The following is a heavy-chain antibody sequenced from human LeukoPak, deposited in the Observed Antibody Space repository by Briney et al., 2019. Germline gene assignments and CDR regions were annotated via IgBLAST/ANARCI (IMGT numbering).Heavy chain of an antibody. Sequence: PGGSLRLSCAASGFTFSSYAMSWVRHAPGKGLEWVSAISGSGGSTYYADSVKGRFTISRDSSKNTLYLQMNSLRAEDTAVYYCAKGRIAAAGKIGYWGQGTLVTVSS. CDR2: ISGSGGST. CDR3: AKGRIAAAGKIGY. CDR1: GFTFSSYA. V-gene: IGHV3-23*01. D-gene: IGHD6-13*01. J-gene: IGHJ4*02.